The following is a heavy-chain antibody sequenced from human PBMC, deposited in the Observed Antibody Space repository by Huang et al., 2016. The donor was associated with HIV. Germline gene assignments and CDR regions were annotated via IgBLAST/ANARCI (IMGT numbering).Heavy chain of an antibody. V-gene: IGHV3-7*03. CDR3: ATKTAGMDI. CDR2: IRQDESEK. D-gene: IGHD1-7*01. Sequence: VESGGRLVQPGGSIRLSCVGSTFRFGAYWMSWVRQPPGKCLEWVANIRQDESEKYYVDSVKGRFNISRDNAKKVVFLEMNNVRVEDTATYFCATKTAGMDIWGQGTTVTVS. CDR1: TFRFGAYW. J-gene: IGHJ6*02.